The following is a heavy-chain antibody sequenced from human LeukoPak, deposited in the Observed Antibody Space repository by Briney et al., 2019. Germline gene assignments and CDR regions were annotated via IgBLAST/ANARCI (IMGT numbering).Heavy chain of an antibody. CDR1: GYTFTGYY. D-gene: IGHD3-3*01. CDR3: ARAGFYHFWSGYRHFDY. J-gene: IGHJ4*02. CDR2: INPNSGGT. Sequence: GASVKVSCKASGYTFTGYYMHWVRQAPGQGLEWMGRINPNSGGTNYAQKFQGRVTMTRDTSISTAYMELSRLRSDDTAVYYCARAGFYHFWSGYRHFDYWGQGTLVTVSS. V-gene: IGHV1-2*06.